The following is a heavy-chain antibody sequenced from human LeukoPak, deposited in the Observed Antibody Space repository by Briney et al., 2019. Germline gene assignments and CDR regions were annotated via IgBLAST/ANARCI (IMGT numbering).Heavy chain of an antibody. Sequence: KLSETLSLTCTVSGGSISSYYWSWIRQPAGKGLEWIGRIYTSGSTNYNPSLKSRATMSVDTSKNQFSLKLSSVTAADTAVYYCAGHSRGSLTLDYWGQGTLVTVSS. V-gene: IGHV4-4*07. CDR2: IYTSGST. J-gene: IGHJ4*02. D-gene: IGHD3-22*01. CDR1: GGSISSYY. CDR3: AGHSRGSLTLDY.